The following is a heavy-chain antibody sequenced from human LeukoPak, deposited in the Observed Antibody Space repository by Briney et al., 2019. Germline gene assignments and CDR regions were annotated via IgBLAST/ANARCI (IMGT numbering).Heavy chain of an antibody. CDR2: IKQDGSEK. V-gene: IGHV3-7*01. J-gene: IGHJ4*02. Sequence: GGSLRLSCKVSGFSLSDYDMHWVRQAPGKGLEWVANIKQDGSEKYYVDSVKGRFTISRDNAKNSLYLQMNSLRAEDTAVYYCAGIAAAGTISYWGQGTLVTVSS. D-gene: IGHD6-13*01. CDR1: GFSLSDYD. CDR3: AGIAAAGTISY.